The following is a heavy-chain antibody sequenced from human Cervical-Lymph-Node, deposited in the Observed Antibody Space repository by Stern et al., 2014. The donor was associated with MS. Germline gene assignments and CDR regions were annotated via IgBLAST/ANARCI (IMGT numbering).Heavy chain of an antibody. Sequence: VQLVESGAEVKEPGDSLKLSCPGSGYTFNTYWITWVRQLPGPGLERKGIIYPGDSDTKYSPSFQGRVPHAADKAISTAYLQWSSLKASDSAVYYCARLSSHWWLPDFDSWGQGTLVTVSS. CDR3: ARLSSHWWLPDFDS. V-gene: IGHV5-51*03. CDR2: IYPGDSDT. CDR1: GYTFNTYW. J-gene: IGHJ4*02. D-gene: IGHD5-12*01.